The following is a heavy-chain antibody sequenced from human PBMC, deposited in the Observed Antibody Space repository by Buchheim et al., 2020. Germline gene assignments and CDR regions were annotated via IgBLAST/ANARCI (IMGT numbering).Heavy chain of an antibody. D-gene: IGHD3-3*01. CDR2: ISYDGSNK. CDR3: AKADSYYDFWSGYYTHYYYYGMDV. V-gene: IGHV3-30*18. CDR1: GFTFSSYG. Sequence: QVQLVESGGGVVQPGRSLRLSCAASGFTFSSYGMHWVRQAPGKGLEWVAVISYDGSNKYYADSVKGRFTISRDNSKNTLYLQMNSLRAEDTAVYYCAKADSYYDFWSGYYTHYYYYGMDVWGQGTT. J-gene: IGHJ6*02.